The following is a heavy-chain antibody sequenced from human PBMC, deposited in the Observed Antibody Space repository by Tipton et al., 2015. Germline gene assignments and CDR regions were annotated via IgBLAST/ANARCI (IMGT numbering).Heavy chain of an antibody. J-gene: IGHJ4*02. CDR1: GGSISSYY. CDR2: ISHSGTT. Sequence: TLSLTCTVSGGSISSYYWSWIRQSPGKGLEWIGYISHSGTTNYNPSLRSRVAISVDTSKNQFFLNLGSVTAADTAVYYCARIRGRYVMDSWGQGTLVTVSS. V-gene: IGHV4-59*12. CDR3: ARIRGRYVMDS. D-gene: IGHD3-16*01.